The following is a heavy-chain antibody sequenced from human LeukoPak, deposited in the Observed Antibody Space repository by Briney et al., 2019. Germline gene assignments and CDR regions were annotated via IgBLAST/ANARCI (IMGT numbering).Heavy chain of an antibody. V-gene: IGHV3-21*03. CDR1: GFTFNNYN. CDR3: TTLHSSSWHRKWVYYMDV. CDR2: ITSSGAYI. D-gene: IGHD6-13*01. Sequence: GGSLRLSCAASGFTFNNYNMNWVRQAPGKALEWVSSITSSGAYIFYADSVKGRFTISRDNAKDSLYLQMNSLKTEDTAVYYCTTLHSSSWHRKWVYYMDVWGKGTTDTVS. J-gene: IGHJ6*03.